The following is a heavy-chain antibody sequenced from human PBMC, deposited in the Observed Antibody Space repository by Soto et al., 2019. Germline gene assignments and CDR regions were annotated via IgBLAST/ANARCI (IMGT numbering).Heavy chain of an antibody. J-gene: IGHJ4*02. D-gene: IGHD6-19*01. CDR1: GYPFTSYD. Sequence: QVQLVQSGGEVRKAGASVRVSCKTSGYPFTSYDISWVRQAPGQGLEWMGWINPYNGDTNYTQTFQGRVTMTKDTSTTTVYMELRSLKFDDTAVYFCARDPVAGHFDNRGQRTLVTVSS. V-gene: IGHV1-18*04. CDR2: INPYNGDT. CDR3: ARDPVAGHFDN.